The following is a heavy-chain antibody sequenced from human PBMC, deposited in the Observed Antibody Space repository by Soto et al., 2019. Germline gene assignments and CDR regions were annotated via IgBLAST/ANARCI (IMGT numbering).Heavy chain of an antibody. CDR1: GFTFSSYA. J-gene: IGHJ4*02. CDR3: VKIGDSSYVSLPLVLLDH. D-gene: IGHD2-15*01. CDR2: IPGSSTST. V-gene: IGHV3-23*01. Sequence: EVQLLESGGGLVQPGGSLRLSCAASGFTFSSYAMSWVRQSPGKGLEWVSAIPGSSTSTYYAGSVKGRFTISRDNSKNTLYLQMNSLRVEDTAVYYCVKIGDSSYVSLPLVLLDHWGQGALVTVAS.